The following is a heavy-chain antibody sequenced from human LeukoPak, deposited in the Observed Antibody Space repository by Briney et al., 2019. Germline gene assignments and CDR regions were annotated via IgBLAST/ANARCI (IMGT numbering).Heavy chain of an antibody. Sequence: GRSLRLSCAASGFTFSSYWMHWVRQAPGKGLVWVSRINSDGSSTSYADSVKGRFTISRDNAKNTLYLQMNSLRAEDTAVYYCARVLRGVITNYYYYMDVWGKGTTVTVSS. V-gene: IGHV3-74*01. J-gene: IGHJ6*03. D-gene: IGHD3-10*01. CDR3: ARVLRGVITNYYYYMDV. CDR2: INSDGSST. CDR1: GFTFSSYW.